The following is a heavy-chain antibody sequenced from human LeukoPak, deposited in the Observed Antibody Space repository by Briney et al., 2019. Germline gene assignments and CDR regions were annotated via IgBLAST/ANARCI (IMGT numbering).Heavy chain of an antibody. CDR2: ISSSGSTI. CDR3: ARDHYSGYDFDY. CDR1: GFTFSSYE. V-gene: IGHV3-48*03. D-gene: IGHD5-12*01. Sequence: GGSLRLSCAASGFTFSSYEMNWVRQAPGKGLEWVSYISSSGSTIYYADSVKGRFTISRDNAKNSLNLQVNSLRAEDTAVYYCARDHYSGYDFDYWGQGTLVTVSS. J-gene: IGHJ4*02.